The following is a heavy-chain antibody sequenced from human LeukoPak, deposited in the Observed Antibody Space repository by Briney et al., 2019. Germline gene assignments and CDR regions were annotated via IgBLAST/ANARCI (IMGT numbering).Heavy chain of an antibody. CDR3: GRVKRPDFVNYGLDV. CDR1: GGSFSGFH. Sequence: PSETLSLTCGVFGGSFSGFHWTWIRKPPGKGLEWIGEINQGGSTKYNPSLKSRLTLSVDTSKNQVSLRLRSVTAADTAVYYCGRVKRPDFVNYGLDVWGKGTTVTVSS. D-gene: IGHD3-3*01. J-gene: IGHJ6*04. CDR2: INQGGST. V-gene: IGHV4-34*01.